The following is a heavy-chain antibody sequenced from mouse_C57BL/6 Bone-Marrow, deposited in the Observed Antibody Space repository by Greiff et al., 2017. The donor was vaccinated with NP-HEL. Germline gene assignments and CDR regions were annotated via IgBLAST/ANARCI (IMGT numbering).Heavy chain of an antibody. CDR2: IYPRSGNT. J-gene: IGHJ1*03. Sequence: QVQLQQSGAELARPGASVKLSCKASGYTFTSYGISWVKQRTGQGLEWIGEIYPRSGNTYYNEKFKGKATLTADQSSSTAYMELRSLTSEDSAVYFCAREGISIYYGNYGYFDVWGTGTTVTVSS. D-gene: IGHD2-1*01. CDR3: AREGISIYYGNYGYFDV. CDR1: GYTFTSYG. V-gene: IGHV1-81*01.